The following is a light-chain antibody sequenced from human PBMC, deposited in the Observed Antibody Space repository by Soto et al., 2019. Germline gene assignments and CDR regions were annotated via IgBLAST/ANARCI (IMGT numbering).Light chain of an antibody. Sequence: QPVLTQSPSASASLGASVKLTCTLSSGHSTYSIAWHQQQPEKGPRYLMKLNSDGSYNKGDGIPDRFSGSSSGAERYLTISSLQSEDEADYYCQTWNTGIRVFGGGTKVIVL. J-gene: IGLJ3*02. CDR3: QTWNTGIRV. V-gene: IGLV4-69*01. CDR2: LNSDGSY. CDR1: SGHSTYS.